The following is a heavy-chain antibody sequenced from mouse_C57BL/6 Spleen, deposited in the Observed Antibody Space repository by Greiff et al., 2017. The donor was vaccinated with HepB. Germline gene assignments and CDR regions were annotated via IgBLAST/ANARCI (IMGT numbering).Heavy chain of an antibody. J-gene: IGHJ3*01. V-gene: IGHV5-4*01. CDR1: GFTFSSYA. Sequence: EVKLMESGGGLVKPGGSLKLSCAASGFTFSSYAMSWVRQTPEKRLEWVATISDGGSYTYYPDNVKGRFTISRDNAKNNLYLQMSHLKSEDTAMYYCARDEDYDYDKVAYWGQGTLVTVSA. CDR2: ISDGGSYT. CDR3: ARDEDYDYDKVAY. D-gene: IGHD2-4*01.